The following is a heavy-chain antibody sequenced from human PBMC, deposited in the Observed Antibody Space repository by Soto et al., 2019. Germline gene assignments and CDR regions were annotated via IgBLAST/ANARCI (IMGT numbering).Heavy chain of an antibody. CDR2: IYPGDSDT. D-gene: IGHD2-15*01. V-gene: IGHV5-51*01. Sequence: GESLKISCKGSGYSFTSYWIGWVRQMPGKGLEWMGIIYPGDSDTRYSPSFQGQVTISADKSISTVYLQWSSLKASDTAMYYCARYCSGGSCYYGMDVWGQGTTVTVSS. J-gene: IGHJ6*02. CDR1: GYSFTSYW. CDR3: ARYCSGGSCYYGMDV.